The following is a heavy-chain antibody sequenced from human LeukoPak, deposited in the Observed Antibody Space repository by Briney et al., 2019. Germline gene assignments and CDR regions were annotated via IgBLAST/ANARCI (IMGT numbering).Heavy chain of an antibody. J-gene: IGHJ1*01. D-gene: IGHD2-15*01. CDR3: ANWEVVEAATPPYFHH. CDR2: ISYDGSNK. Sequence: GGSLRLSCAASGFTFSSYAMHWVRQAPGKGLEWVAVISYDGSNKYYTDSVKGRFTISRDNSKNTLYLQMNSLRVEDTAVYYCANWEVVEAATPPYFHHWGQGTLVTVSS. V-gene: IGHV3-30-3*01. CDR1: GFTFSSYA.